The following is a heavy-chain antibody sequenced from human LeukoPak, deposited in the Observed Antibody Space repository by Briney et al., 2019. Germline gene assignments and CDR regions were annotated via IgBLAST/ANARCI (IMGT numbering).Heavy chain of an antibody. V-gene: IGHV4-34*01. CDR3: ASREVVLSFDY. Sequence: PSETLSLTCAVYGGSFSGYYWSWIRQPPGKGLEWIGEINHSGSTNYNPSLKSRVTISVDTSKNQFSLKLSSVTAADTAVYYCASREVVLSFDYWGQGTLVTVSS. D-gene: IGHD3-22*01. J-gene: IGHJ4*02. CDR2: INHSGST. CDR1: GGSFSGYY.